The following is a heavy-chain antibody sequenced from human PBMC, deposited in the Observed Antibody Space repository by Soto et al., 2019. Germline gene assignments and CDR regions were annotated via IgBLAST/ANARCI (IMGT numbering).Heavy chain of an antibody. D-gene: IGHD2-21*01. V-gene: IGHV4-59*01. Sequence: PSETLSLTCSLSGGTIGDYYWSWIRQPPGKGLEWLAYIYYTGKTDQNPSLERRVSISLGTSKNQFSLNLRSVTAADTAVYYCVRKHTRAGSFDSWGPGILVTVSS. CDR2: IYYTGKT. CDR1: GGTIGDYY. J-gene: IGHJ4*02. CDR3: VRKHTRAGSFDS.